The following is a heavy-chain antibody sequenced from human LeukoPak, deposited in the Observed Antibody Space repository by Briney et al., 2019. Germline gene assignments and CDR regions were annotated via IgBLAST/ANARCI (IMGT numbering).Heavy chain of an antibody. CDR2: IRSIANNYAT. V-gene: IGHV3-73*01. CDR3: ARNDKADY. Sequence: PGGCLRLSCAASGFTFSGSAIHWVRQASGKGLECVGRIRSIANNYATAYAASVKGRFTISRDDSKNTAYLQMNSLKIEDTAVYYCARNDKADYWGQGTLVTVSS. J-gene: IGHJ4*02. CDR1: GFTFSGSA. D-gene: IGHD3-22*01.